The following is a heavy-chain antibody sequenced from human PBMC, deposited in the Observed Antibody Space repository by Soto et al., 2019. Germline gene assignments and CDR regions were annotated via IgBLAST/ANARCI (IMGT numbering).Heavy chain of an antibody. D-gene: IGHD3-22*01. J-gene: IGHJ4*02. Sequence: QVQLQESGPGLVKPSQTLSLTCSVSGGSISSGYYYWSWIRQPPGKGLEWIGNIYYSGNTYYNPSLKSRLIISIDTSKNQFSLKVGSVTAADTAVYYCARDRGYYDSSGYFDYWGQGTLVTVSS. V-gene: IGHV4-30-4*01. CDR2: IYYSGNT. CDR1: GGSISSGYYY. CDR3: ARDRGYYDSSGYFDY.